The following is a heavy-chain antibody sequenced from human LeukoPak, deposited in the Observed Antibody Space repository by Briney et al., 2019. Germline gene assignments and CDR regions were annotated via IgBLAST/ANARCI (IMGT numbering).Heavy chain of an antibody. CDR1: GGSFSGYY. V-gene: IGHV4-34*01. J-gene: IGHJ4*02. CDR3: ARVSGYDWESFHDY. D-gene: IGHD5-12*01. CDR2: INHSGST. Sequence: SETLSLTCAVYGGSFSGYYWSWIRQPPGEGLEWIGEINHSGSTNYNPSLKSRVTISVDTSKNQFSLKLSSVTAADTAVYYCARVSGYDWESFHDYWGQGILVTVSS.